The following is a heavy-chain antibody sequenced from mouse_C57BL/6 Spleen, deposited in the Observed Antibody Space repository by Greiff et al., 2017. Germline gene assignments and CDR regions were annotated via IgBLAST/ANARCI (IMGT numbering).Heavy chain of an antibody. CDR3: AREGEYAMDY. CDR1: GFTFSSYA. CDR2: ISDGGSYT. Sequence: EVMLVESGGGLVKPGGSLKLSCAASGFTFSSYAMSWVRQTPEKRLEWVATISDGGSYTYYPDNVKGRFTISRDNAKNNLYLQMSHLKSEDTAMYYCAREGEYAMDYWGQGTSVTVSS. J-gene: IGHJ4*01. V-gene: IGHV5-4*01.